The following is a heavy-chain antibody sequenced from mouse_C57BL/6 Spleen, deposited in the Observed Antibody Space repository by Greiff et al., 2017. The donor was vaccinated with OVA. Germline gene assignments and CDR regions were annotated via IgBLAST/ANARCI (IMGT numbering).Heavy chain of an antibody. CDR2: ISDGGSYT. Sequence: EVMLVESGGGLVKPGGSLKLSCAASGFTFSSYAMSWVRQTPEKRLEWVATISDGGSYTYYPDNVKGRFTISRDNAKNNLYLQMSHLKSEDTAMYYCARKEDYSNSFAYWGQGTLVTVSA. CDR3: ARKEDYSNSFAY. D-gene: IGHD2-5*01. V-gene: IGHV5-4*03. J-gene: IGHJ3*01. CDR1: GFTFSSYA.